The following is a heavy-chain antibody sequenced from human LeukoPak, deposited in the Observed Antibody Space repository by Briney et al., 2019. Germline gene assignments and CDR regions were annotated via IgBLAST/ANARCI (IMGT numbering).Heavy chain of an antibody. CDR1: GYTFTSYA. V-gene: IGHV1-3*01. Sequence: ASVKVSCKASGYTFTSYAMHWVRQAPGQRLEWMGWINAGNGNTNYSQKFQGRVTITRDTSASTAYMELSSLRSEDTAMYYCARDIGSGWYGGGDYWGQGTLVTVSS. CDR2: INAGNGNT. J-gene: IGHJ4*02. CDR3: ARDIGSGWYGGGDY. D-gene: IGHD6-19*01.